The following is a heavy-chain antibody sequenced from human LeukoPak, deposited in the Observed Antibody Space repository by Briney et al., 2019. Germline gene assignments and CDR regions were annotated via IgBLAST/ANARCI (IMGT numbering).Heavy chain of an antibody. V-gene: IGHV5-51*01. CDR3: ARPVEMATSPFDY. J-gene: IGHJ4*01. D-gene: IGHD5-24*01. CDR1: GYRFADYW. Sequence: GESLMISCKGSGYRFADYWIAWVRQVPGQGLEWMGIIYPDDSDTRYSPSFLGQVTISADKSISTAYLQWSSLKASDTAMYYCARPVEMATSPFDYWGQEPWSPSPQ. CDR2: IYPDDSDT.